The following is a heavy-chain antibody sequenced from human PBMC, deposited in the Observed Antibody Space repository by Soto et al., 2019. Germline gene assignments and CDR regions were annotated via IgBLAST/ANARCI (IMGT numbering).Heavy chain of an antibody. V-gene: IGHV1-8*01. J-gene: IGHJ4*02. CDR3: ARGRASGSYYLLDY. CDR2: INPNSGNI. D-gene: IGHD3-10*01. Sequence: GASVKVSCKASGDTFTTYDINWVRQATGHGLEGMGWINPNSGNIGYAQRFQGRVTMARDTAIGTAYMEVSSLRSDDTAVYYCARGRASGSYYLLDYWGQGTLVTVSS. CDR1: GDTFTTYD.